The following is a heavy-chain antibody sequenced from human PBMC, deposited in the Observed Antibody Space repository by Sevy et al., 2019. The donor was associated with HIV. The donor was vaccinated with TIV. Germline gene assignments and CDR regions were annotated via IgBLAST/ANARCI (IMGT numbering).Heavy chain of an antibody. CDR3: TRGYYYDSSGYSDY. CDR2: IRSKDYGGAT. V-gene: IGHV3-49*03. CDR1: GFTFGDYA. J-gene: IGHJ4*02. Sequence: GGSLRLSCTGSGFTFGDYAMSWFRQAPGMGLEWVGFIRSKDYGGATEYAASVKGRFTISRDDSKSIADLQMNSLKTGDTGVYYCTRGYYYDSSGYSDYWGQGTLVTVSS. D-gene: IGHD3-22*01.